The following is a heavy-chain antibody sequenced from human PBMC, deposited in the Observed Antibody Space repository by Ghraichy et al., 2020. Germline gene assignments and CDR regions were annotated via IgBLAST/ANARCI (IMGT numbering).Heavy chain of an antibody. CDR3: TRGLRDFFHFDS. CDR2: VNTDGSTT. CDR1: GFTFTNYW. D-gene: IGHD2/OR15-2a*01. V-gene: IGHV3-74*01. Sequence: GGSLRLSCAASGFTFTNYWMHWVRQAPGKGLVWVSRVNTDGSTTNYADSVKGRFTISRDNAKNTLYLQINSLRAEDTAVYYCTRGLRDFFHFDSWGQGALVIVSS. J-gene: IGHJ4*02.